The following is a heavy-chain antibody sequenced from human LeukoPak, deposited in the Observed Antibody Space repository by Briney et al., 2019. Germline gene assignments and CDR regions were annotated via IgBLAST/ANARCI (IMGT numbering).Heavy chain of an antibody. CDR3: AGGDHGGNSDWYFDL. CDR1: GRSISSYD. Sequence: SVQVSCKACGRSISSYDISRVRQAPGPGREGMGGIIPFFGSGNYAQKFQCRVTITTNESTSTAYLVLSSLRSEDTAVYYCAGGDHGGNSDWYFDLWGRGTLVTVSS. CDR2: IIPFFGSG. V-gene: IGHV1-69*05. J-gene: IGHJ2*01. D-gene: IGHD4/OR15-4a*01.